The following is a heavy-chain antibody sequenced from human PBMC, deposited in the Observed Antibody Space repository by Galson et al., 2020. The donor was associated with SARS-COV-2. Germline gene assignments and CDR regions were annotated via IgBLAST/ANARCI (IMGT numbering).Heavy chain of an antibody. V-gene: IGHV1-24*01. J-gene: IGHJ4*02. CDR2: FDPDDGEK. CDR3: ATDLGSWYVFEY. CDR1: GHNLSELS. Sequence: ASVKVSCKVSGHNLSELSIHWVRQAPGKGLEWMGGFDPDDGEKIYAQKFQGRLTMTKDTTTDTAYMELSSLRSEDTAMYYCATDLGSWYVFEYWGQGSLGTVSS. D-gene: IGHD6-13*01.